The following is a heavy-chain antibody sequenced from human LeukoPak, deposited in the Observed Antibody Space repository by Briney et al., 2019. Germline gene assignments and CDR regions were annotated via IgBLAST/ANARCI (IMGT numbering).Heavy chain of an antibody. V-gene: IGHV3-11*01. Sequence: GGSLRLSCAAPGFTFSDYYMSWIRQAPGKGLEWVSHISSSGSTIYYADSVKGRFTISRDNAKNSLYLQMNSLRAEDTAVYYCARGMDGYCSSTSCYTGDYWGQGTLVTVSS. CDR2: ISSSGSTI. CDR3: ARGMDGYCSSTSCYTGDY. D-gene: IGHD2-2*02. J-gene: IGHJ4*02. CDR1: GFTFSDYY.